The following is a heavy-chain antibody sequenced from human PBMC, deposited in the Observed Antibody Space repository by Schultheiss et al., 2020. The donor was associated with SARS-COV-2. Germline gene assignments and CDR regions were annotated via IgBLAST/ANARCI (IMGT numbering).Heavy chain of an antibody. CDR2: INHSGST. D-gene: IGHD1-26*01. V-gene: IGHV4-34*01. Sequence: SETLSLTCTVSGGSISSYYWSWIRQPPGKGLEWIGEINHSGSTNYNPSLKSRVTISVDTSRNQFSLKLSSVTAADTAVYYCARDLAVSGSSPVDYWGQGTLVTVSS. CDR3: ARDLAVSGSSPVDY. J-gene: IGHJ4*02. CDR1: GGSISSYY.